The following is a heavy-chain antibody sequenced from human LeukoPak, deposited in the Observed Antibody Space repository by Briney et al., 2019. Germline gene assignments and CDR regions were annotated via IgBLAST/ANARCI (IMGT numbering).Heavy chain of an antibody. Sequence: SETLSLTCTVSGGSINNYYWSWIRQPAGKGLEWVGRIYTSGSTTYNPSLKSRVSMSEDTSKNQFSLKLSSVTAADTAVYYCASAPSSSAWWYFDYWGQGTLVTVSS. J-gene: IGHJ4*02. CDR1: GGSINNYY. D-gene: IGHD6-19*01. V-gene: IGHV4-4*07. CDR2: IYTSGST. CDR3: ASAPSSSAWWYFDY.